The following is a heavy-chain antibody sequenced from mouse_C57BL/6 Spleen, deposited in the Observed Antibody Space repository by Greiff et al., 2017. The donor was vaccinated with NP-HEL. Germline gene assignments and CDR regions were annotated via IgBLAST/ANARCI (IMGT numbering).Heavy chain of an antibody. J-gene: IGHJ4*01. CDR1: GYTFTDYY. D-gene: IGHD3-2*02. CDR2: INPNNGGT. CDR3: ARLQATGAMDY. V-gene: IGHV1-26*01. Sequence: EVKLQQSGPELVKPGASVKISCKASGYTFTDYYMNWVKQSHGKSLEWIGDINPNNGGTSYNQKFKGKATLTVDKSSSTAYMELRSLTSEDSAVYYCARLQATGAMDYWGQGTSVTVSS.